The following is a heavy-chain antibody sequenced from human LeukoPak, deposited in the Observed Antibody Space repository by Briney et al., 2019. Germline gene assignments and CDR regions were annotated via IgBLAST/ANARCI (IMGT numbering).Heavy chain of an antibody. CDR3: AKDPNYDFWSGYYESDY. J-gene: IGHJ4*02. CDR1: GFTFDDYA. D-gene: IGHD3-3*01. V-gene: IGHV3-23*01. Sequence: GGSLRLSCAASGFTFDDYAMHWVRQAPGKGLEWVSAISGSGGSTYYADSVKGRSTISRDNSKNTLYLQMNSLRAEDTAVYYCAKDPNYDFWSGYYESDYWGQGTLVTVSS. CDR2: ISGSGGST.